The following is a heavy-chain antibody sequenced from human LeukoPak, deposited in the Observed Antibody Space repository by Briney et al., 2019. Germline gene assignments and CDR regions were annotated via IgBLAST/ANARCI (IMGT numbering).Heavy chain of an antibody. J-gene: IGHJ4*02. CDR3: ARRVWFGELSPYFDY. Sequence: XESLKISCKGSGYSFTSYWIGWVRQMPGKGLEWMGIIYPGDSDTRYSPSLQGQVTISADKSISTAYLQWSSLKASDTAMYYCARRVWFGELSPYFDYWGQGTLVTVSS. V-gene: IGHV5-51*01. CDR1: GYSFTSYW. D-gene: IGHD3-10*01. CDR2: IYPGDSDT.